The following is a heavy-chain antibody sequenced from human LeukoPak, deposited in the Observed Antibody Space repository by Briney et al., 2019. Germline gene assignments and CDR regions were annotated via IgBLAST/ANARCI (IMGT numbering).Heavy chain of an antibody. J-gene: IGHJ4*02. D-gene: IGHD3-10*01. V-gene: IGHV3-66*04. Sequence: GGSLRLSCVAPGFTVSSHFMSWVRQAPGKGLEWVSVIYSGDDTYYSDSVKGRFTISRDSSKNTLYLQMNSLRAEDTAVYYCARRVDSTMLLYDYFDYWGQGTLVTVSS. CDR1: GFTVSSHF. CDR2: IYSGDDT. CDR3: ARRVDSTMLLYDYFDY.